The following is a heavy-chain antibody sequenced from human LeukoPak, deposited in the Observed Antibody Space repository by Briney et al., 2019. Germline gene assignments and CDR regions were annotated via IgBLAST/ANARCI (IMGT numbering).Heavy chain of an antibody. D-gene: IGHD3-10*01. J-gene: IGHJ5*02. CDR3: AKDGPITYYYGSGPRWFDP. CDR2: ISYDGSNK. CDR1: GFAFSNYG. Sequence: GGSLRLSCAASGFAFSNYGIHWVRQAPGKGLEWVAVISYDGSNKYYADSVKGRFTISRDNSKNTLYLQMNSLRAEDTAMYYCAKDGPITYYYGSGPRWFDPWGQGTLATVSS. V-gene: IGHV3-30*18.